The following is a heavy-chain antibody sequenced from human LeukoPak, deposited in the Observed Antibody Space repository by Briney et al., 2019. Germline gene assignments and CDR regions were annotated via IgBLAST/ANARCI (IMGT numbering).Heavy chain of an antibody. CDR2: INWNCGST. D-gene: IGHD2-21*01. J-gene: IGHJ3*02. Sequence: GGSLRLSCAASGFTFDDDGMSWVCDAPGKGLEWGSGINWNCGSTGYADSVKGRFTISRDNAKNSLYLQMNSLRAEDTALYYCARDAHFGGAFDIWGQGTMVTVSS. CDR3: ARDAHFGGAFDI. CDR1: GFTFDDDG. V-gene: IGHV3-20*04.